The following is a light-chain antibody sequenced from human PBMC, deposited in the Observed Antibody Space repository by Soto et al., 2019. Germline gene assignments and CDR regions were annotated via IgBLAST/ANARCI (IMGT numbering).Light chain of an antibody. CDR2: GAS. CDR1: QSVSSSY. Sequence: EIVLTQSPGTLSLSPGARATLSCRASQSVSSSYLAWYQQKPGQAPRLLIYGASSRATGIPDRFSGSGSGTDFTLTISGLEPEDFAVYYCQQYGSSPRFTFGPGTKVDIK. CDR3: QQYGSSPRFT. V-gene: IGKV3-20*01. J-gene: IGKJ3*01.